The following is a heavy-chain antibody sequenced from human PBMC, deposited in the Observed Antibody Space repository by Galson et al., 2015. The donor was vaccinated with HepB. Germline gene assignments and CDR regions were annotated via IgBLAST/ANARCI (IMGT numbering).Heavy chain of an antibody. Sequence: SVKVSCKASGYTFTGYYMHWVRQAPGQGLEWMGWINPNSGGTNYAQKFQGRVTMTRGTSISTAYMELSRLRSDDTAVYYCARDLVPAAITPRDGYFDLWGRGTLVTVSS. D-gene: IGHD2-2*01. J-gene: IGHJ2*01. CDR2: INPNSGGT. CDR1: GYTFTGYY. CDR3: ARDLVPAAITPRDGYFDL. V-gene: IGHV1-2*02.